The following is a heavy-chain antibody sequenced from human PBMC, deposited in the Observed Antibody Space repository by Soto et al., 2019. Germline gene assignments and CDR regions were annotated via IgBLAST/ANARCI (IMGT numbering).Heavy chain of an antibody. Sequence: GXSVNVSYQSSVYTFINYDINWVRQAPGKGLEWMGLMNPKSGKTGYAQKFQGRVSMTRDTSTSTAYMELNSLRSEDTATYYCSRTPGDSWGQGTLVTVSS. CDR2: MNPKSGKT. CDR3: SRTPGDS. D-gene: IGHD2-15*01. V-gene: IGHV1-8*01. J-gene: IGHJ4*02. CDR1: VYTFINYD.